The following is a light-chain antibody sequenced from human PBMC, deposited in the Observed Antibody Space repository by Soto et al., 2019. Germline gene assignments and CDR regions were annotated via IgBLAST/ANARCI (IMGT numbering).Light chain of an antibody. CDR3: QQYDVYAT. V-gene: IGKV1-5*03. J-gene: IGKJ1*01. CDR1: QSISGW. Sequence: IQMTQSPSTLSASVGDRVIITCRASQSISGWLAWYQQKPGIAPKLLIYKASTLQAGVPTRFSGSGFGTEITLTISSLQPDDCGHYYCQQYDVYATFGQGTKVDIK. CDR2: KAS.